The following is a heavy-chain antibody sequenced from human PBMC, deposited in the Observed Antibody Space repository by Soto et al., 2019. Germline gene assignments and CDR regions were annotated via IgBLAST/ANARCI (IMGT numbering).Heavy chain of an antibody. CDR1: GGSISSGDYY. J-gene: IGHJ4*02. CDR3: ARVGGFGATTIDS. D-gene: IGHD3-10*01. Sequence: QVQLQESGPGLVKPSQTLSLTCTVSGGSISSGDYYWSCIRQPPGKGLEWIGYIYYSGSTYYNPSPTSRVTISVDTSKNQFSLKLISVTAADTAVYYCARVGGFGATTIDSWGQGTLVTVSS. CDR2: IYYSGST. V-gene: IGHV4-30-4*01.